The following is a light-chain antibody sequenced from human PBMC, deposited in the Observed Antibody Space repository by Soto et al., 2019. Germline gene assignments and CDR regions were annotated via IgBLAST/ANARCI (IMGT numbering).Light chain of an antibody. V-gene: IGKV3-11*01. CDR2: DAS. CDR3: QQYHNWPIT. J-gene: IGKJ5*01. Sequence: EIVLTQSPATLSLSPGERATLSCRASQSVSSYLAWYQQNPGQAPRLLIYDASNRATGFPARFSGSGSGTDFTLTIASLQSEDFAVYYCQQYHNWPITFGQGTRLEIK. CDR1: QSVSSY.